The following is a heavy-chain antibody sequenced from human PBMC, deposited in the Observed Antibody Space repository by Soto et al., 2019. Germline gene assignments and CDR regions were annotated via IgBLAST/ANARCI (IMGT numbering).Heavy chain of an antibody. CDR3: ARIRDSSSSNPYFDY. J-gene: IGHJ4*02. Sequence: ASVKVACKASGYTFTSYAMHWVRQAPGQRLEWMGWINAGNGNTKYSQKFQGRVTITGDTSASTAYMELSSLRSEDTAVYYCARIRDSSSSNPYFDYWRRGTLVIVAS. D-gene: IGHD6-6*01. CDR2: INAGNGNT. CDR1: GYTFTSYA. V-gene: IGHV1-3*01.